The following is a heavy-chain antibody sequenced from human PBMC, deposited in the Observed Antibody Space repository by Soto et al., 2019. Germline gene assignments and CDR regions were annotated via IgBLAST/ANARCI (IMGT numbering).Heavy chain of an antibody. D-gene: IGHD6-13*01. CDR1: GGSISSPGYY. CDR3: ARREAAARNFDY. J-gene: IGHJ4*02. Sequence: KPSETLSLTCTVSGGSISSPGYYWGWIRQHPGKGLEWIGHIYYSGSTYYNPSLKSRVTLSVDTSKNHFSLKLSSVTAADTAVYYCARREAAARNFDYWGQGTLVTVSS. V-gene: IGHV4-31*03. CDR2: IYYSGST.